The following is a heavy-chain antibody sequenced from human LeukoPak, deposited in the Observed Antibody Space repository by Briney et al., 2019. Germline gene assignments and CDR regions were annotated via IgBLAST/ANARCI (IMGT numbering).Heavy chain of an antibody. CDR1: GGSISSTSYY. V-gene: IGHV4-39*01. J-gene: IGHJ4*02. Sequence: SETLSLTCTVSGGSISSTSYYWGWIRQPPGKGLEWIASIYYSGSTNYNPSLKSRVTISVDTSKNQFSLKLSSVTAADTAVYYCARHPTTVVNRYYFDYWGQGTLVTVSS. CDR3: ARHPTTVVNRYYFDY. CDR2: IYYSGST. D-gene: IGHD4-23*01.